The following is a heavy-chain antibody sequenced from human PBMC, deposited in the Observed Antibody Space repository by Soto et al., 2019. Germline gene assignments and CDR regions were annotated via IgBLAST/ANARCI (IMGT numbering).Heavy chain of an antibody. V-gene: IGHV1-69*01. CDR3: ASGHYYDSTGYYTAEDLQH. CDR1: GGTFSSYA. CDR2: IIPFFDTA. J-gene: IGHJ1*01. Sequence: QVQLVQSGAEVKKPGSSVKVSCKTSGGTFSSYAISWARQAPGQGLEWMAGIIPFFDTANYAPKFQGRVTISADESTSTAYMELNSLRFEDTAVYYCASGHYYDSTGYYTAEDLQHWGQGTLVTVSS. D-gene: IGHD3-22*01.